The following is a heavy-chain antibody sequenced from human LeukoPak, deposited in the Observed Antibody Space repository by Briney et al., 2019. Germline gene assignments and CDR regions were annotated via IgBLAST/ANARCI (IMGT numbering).Heavy chain of an antibody. CDR2: TYYRSKWFN. V-gene: IGHV6-1*01. Sequence: SQTLSLTCAFSGDSVSSNSAAWNWIRQFPSRGLEWLGRTYYRSKWFNEYAVSEKSRISINPDTAKNQFSLQLNSVTPDDTAVYYCARIATKDGRDYWGQGILVTVSS. CDR1: GDSVSSNSAA. D-gene: IGHD5-12*01. CDR3: ARIATKDGRDY. J-gene: IGHJ4*02.